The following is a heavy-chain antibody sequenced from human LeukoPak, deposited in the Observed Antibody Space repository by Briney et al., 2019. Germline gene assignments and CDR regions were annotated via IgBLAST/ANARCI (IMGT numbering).Heavy chain of an antibody. CDR2: IRYDGSNK. CDR3: AKVTRWPSITDY. D-gene: IGHD5-12*01. V-gene: IGHV3-30*02. J-gene: IGHJ4*02. CDR1: GFTFSSYG. Sequence: GGSLRLSCAASGFTFSSYGMHWVRQAPGKGLEWVAFIRYDGSNKYYADSVKGRFTISRDNSKNTLYLQMNSLRAEDTAVYYCAKVTRWPSITDYWGQGTLVTVSS.